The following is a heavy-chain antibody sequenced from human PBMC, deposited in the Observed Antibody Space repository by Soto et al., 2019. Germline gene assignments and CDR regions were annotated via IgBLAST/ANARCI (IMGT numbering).Heavy chain of an antibody. CDR2: IYWNDNE. V-gene: IGHV2-5*01. J-gene: IGHJ4*02. CDR3: AHGSGWLFDY. D-gene: IGHD6-19*01. Sequence: QITLKESGPTLVKPTQTLTLTCTFSGFSLRDYAVGVGWIRQPPGKAPEWLAFIYWNDNEYYSPSLRNRLTNTKDTPKNQGVLTMTNMDPVDTATYYCAHGSGWLFDYWGPGTLVTVSS. CDR1: GFSLRDYAVG.